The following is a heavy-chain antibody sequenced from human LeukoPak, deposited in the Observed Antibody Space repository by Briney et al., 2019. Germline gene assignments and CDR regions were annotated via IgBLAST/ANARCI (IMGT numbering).Heavy chain of an antibody. CDR3: ARSGQWELPDY. J-gene: IGHJ4*02. Sequence: SETLSLTCTVSGVSISSYYWSWIRQPPGKGLEWIGYIHYTGSTNYNPSLKSRVTKSIDTSKNQFSLKLSSVTAADTAVYYCARSGQWELPDYWGQGTLVTVSS. CDR2: IHYTGST. CDR1: GVSISSYY. D-gene: IGHD1-26*01. V-gene: IGHV4-59*01.